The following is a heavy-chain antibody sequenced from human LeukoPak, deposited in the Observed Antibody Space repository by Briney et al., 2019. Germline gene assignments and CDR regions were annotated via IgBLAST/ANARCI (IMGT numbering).Heavy chain of an antibody. CDR3: ARDHSSGWYFDY. V-gene: IGHV4-4*07. Sequence: SETLSLTCTVSGGSISSYYWSWIRQPAGKGMEWIGRIYTSGSTNYNPSLKSRVTMSVDTSKNQFSLKLSSVTAADTAVYYCARDHSSGWYFDYWGQGTLVTVSS. CDR1: GGSISSYY. J-gene: IGHJ4*02. CDR2: IYTSGST. D-gene: IGHD6-19*01.